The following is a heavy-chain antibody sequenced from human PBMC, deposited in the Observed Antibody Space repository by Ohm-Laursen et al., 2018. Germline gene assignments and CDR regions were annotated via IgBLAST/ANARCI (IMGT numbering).Heavy chain of an antibody. Sequence: SDTLSLTCIVSGGSISAHYWSWIRQPPGKGLEWIGYIHHTGYTTYNPSLKSRVTISLNTSKNQFSLKLSSVTAADTAVYYCARRGHAFDIWGQGTMVTVSS. CDR3: ARRGHAFDI. J-gene: IGHJ3*02. V-gene: IGHV4-59*07. CDR2: IHHTGYT. CDR1: GGSISAHY.